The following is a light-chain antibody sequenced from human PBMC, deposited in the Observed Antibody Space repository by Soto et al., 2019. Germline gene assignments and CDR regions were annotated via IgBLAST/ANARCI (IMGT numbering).Light chain of an antibody. CDR2: EGS. V-gene: IGLV2-23*01. J-gene: IGLJ1*01. CDR1: SSDVGSYNL. CDR3: CSYAGSSTLG. Sequence: QSVLTQPASVSGSPGQSITSSCTGTSSDVGSYNLVSWYQPHPGKAPKLLIYEGSKRPSGVSNRFSGSKSGNAASLPISGLQAEDEADYYCCSYAGSSTLGFGTGTKRTVL.